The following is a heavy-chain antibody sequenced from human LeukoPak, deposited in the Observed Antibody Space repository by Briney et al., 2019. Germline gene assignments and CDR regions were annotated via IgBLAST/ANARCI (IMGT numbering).Heavy chain of an antibody. CDR1: GFTFSNYW. D-gene: IGHD1-26*01. V-gene: IGHV3-74*01. Sequence: GGSLRLSCAASGFTFSNYWMHWVRQAPGKGLVWVSRINSDGSSTSYADSVKGRFTISRDNAKNSLYLQMNSLRVEDTDVYYCARDVGASAPDAFDIWGQGTMVTVSS. CDR3: ARDVGASAPDAFDI. CDR2: INSDGSST. J-gene: IGHJ3*02.